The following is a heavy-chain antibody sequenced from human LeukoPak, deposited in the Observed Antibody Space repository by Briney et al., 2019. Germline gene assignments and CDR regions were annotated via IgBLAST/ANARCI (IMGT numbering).Heavy chain of an antibody. Sequence: PSETLSLTCTVSGYSISSGYYWGWIRQPPGKGLEWIGSIYHSGSTYYNPSLKSRVTISVDTSKNQFSLKLSSVTAADTAVYYCARGILLAGYYFDDWGQGTLVTVSS. CDR3: ARGILLAGYYFDD. D-gene: IGHD2-15*01. CDR1: GYSISSGYY. J-gene: IGHJ4*02. CDR2: IYHSGST. V-gene: IGHV4-38-2*02.